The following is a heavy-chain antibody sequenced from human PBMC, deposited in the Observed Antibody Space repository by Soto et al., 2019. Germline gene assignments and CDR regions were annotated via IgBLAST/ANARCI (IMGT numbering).Heavy chain of an antibody. CDR1: GYTFTSYY. V-gene: IGHV1-46*01. D-gene: IGHD2-15*01. Sequence: ASVKVSCKASGYTFTSYYMHWVRQAPGQGLEWMGIINPSGGSTSYAQKFQGRVTITRDMSTSTAYMELSSLRSEDTAVYYCAAGYCSGGSCYSAAFDIWGQGTMVTGSS. J-gene: IGHJ3*02. CDR2: INPSGGST. CDR3: AAGYCSGGSCYSAAFDI.